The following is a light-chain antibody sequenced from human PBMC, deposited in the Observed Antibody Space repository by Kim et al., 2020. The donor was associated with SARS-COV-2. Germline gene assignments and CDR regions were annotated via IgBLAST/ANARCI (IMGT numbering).Light chain of an antibody. Sequence: SVAPGDRTTLSCRTSQIVSSNLAWYQQKPDQATRLLIDDASSRAASIPARCSSSGSGTDFTLTISSLEPEDFAVYYCQRRTNWLTFGGGTKVDIK. V-gene: IGKV3-11*01. CDR2: DAS. CDR1: QIVSSN. J-gene: IGKJ4*01. CDR3: QRRTNWLT.